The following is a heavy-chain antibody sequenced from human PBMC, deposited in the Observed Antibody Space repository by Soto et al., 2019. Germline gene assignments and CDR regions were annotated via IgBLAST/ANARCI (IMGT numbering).Heavy chain of an antibody. CDR1: GFTFSSYE. CDR2: ISSSGSTI. CDR3: ARACSSWSYYYYYGMDV. J-gene: IGHJ6*02. V-gene: IGHV3-48*03. D-gene: IGHD6-13*01. Sequence: GGSLRLSCAASGFTFSSYEMNWVRQAPGKWLEWVSYISSSGSTIYYADSVKGRFTISRDNAKNSLYLQMNSLRAEDTAVYYCARACSSWSYYYYYGMDVWGQGXTVTVYS.